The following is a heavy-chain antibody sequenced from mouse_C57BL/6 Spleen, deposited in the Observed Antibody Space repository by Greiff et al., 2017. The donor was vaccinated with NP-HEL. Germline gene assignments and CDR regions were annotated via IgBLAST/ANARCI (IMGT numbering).Heavy chain of an antibody. Sequence: VKLVESGAELAKHGASVKLSCKASGYTFTSYWMHWVKQRPGQGLEWIGYINPSSGYTKYNQKFKDKATLTADKSSSTAYMQLSSLTYEDSAVYYCARDSTLYYYAMDYWGQGTSVTVSS. CDR3: ARDSTLYYYAMDY. J-gene: IGHJ4*01. V-gene: IGHV1-7*01. D-gene: IGHD6-1*01. CDR2: INPSSGYT. CDR1: GYTFTSYW.